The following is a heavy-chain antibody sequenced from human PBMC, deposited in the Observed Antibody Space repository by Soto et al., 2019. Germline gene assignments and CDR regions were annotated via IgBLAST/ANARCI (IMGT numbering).Heavy chain of an antibody. CDR1: GGSISSYY. CDR2: IYYSGST. D-gene: IGHD4-17*01. Sequence: QVQLQESGPGLVKPSETLSLTCTVSGGSISSYYWSWIRQPPGKGLEWIGYIYYSGSTNYNPSLKSRVTISVDTSKNQFSPKLSSVTAADTAVYYCARVAGMTTVTTTDYYYYGMDVWGQGTTVTVSS. J-gene: IGHJ6*02. CDR3: ARVAGMTTVTTTDYYYYGMDV. V-gene: IGHV4-59*01.